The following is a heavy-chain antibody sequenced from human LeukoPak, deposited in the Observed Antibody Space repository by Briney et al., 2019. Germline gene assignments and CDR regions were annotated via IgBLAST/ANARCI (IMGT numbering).Heavy chain of an antibody. CDR1: GGSVSSGSYY. V-gene: IGHV4-61*01. Sequence: SETLSLTCTVSGGSVSSGSYYWSWIRQPPGKGLEWIGYIYYSGSTNYNPSLKSRVTISVDTSKDQFSLKLSSVTAADTAVYYCARGGHDILTGYYFFDYWGQGTLVTVSS. CDR3: ARGGHDILTGYYFFDY. CDR2: IYYSGST. J-gene: IGHJ4*02. D-gene: IGHD3-9*01.